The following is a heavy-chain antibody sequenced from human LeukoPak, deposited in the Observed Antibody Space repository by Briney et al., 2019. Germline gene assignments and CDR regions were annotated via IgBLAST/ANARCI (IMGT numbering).Heavy chain of an antibody. CDR3: ARDSHYDYVWGSYRYPLDY. CDR2: ISWNSGSI. D-gene: IGHD3-16*02. V-gene: IGHV3-9*01. CDR1: GFTFDDYA. J-gene: IGHJ4*02. Sequence: PGGSLRLSCAASGFTFDDYAMHWVRQAPGKGLEWVSGISWNSGSIGYADSVKGRFTISRDNAKNSLYLQMNSLRAEDTAVYYCARDSHYDYVWGSYRYPLDYWGQGTLVTVSS.